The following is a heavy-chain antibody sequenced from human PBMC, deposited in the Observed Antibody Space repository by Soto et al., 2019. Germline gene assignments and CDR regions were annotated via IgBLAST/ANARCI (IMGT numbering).Heavy chain of an antibody. Sequence: PSKTLSLTCAVSGGSIISSNWCSWVRQPPGKGLEWIGEIYHSGSTNYNPSLKSRVTISVDKSKNQFSLKLSSVTAADTAVYYCAGDRDSSSWYGLDPWGQGTLVTVSS. CDR3: AGDRDSSSWYGLDP. D-gene: IGHD6-13*01. V-gene: IGHV4-4*02. CDR2: IYHSGST. CDR1: GGSIISSNW. J-gene: IGHJ5*02.